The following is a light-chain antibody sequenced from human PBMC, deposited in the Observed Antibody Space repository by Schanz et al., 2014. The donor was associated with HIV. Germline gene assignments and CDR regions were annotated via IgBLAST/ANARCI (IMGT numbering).Light chain of an antibody. CDR1: QGISSY. CDR3: QQYNTRVT. Sequence: DIQMTQSPSTLSASVGDRVTITCRASQGISSYLAWYQQKPGKAPKLLIYAASTLQSGVPSRFSGSGSGTGFTLTISCLQPDDFASYFCQQYNTRVTFGPGTRVEVK. J-gene: IGKJ1*01. CDR2: AAS. V-gene: IGKV1-9*01.